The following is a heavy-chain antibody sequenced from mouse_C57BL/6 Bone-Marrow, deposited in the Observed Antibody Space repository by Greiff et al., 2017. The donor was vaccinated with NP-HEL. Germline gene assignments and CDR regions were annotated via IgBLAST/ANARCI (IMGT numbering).Heavy chain of an antibody. V-gene: IGHV3-8*01. J-gene: IGHJ1*03. Sequence: EVKLMESGPGLAKPSQTLSLTCSVPGYSITSDYWNWIRKFPGNKLEYMGYISYSGSTYYNPSLKSRISITRDTSKNQYYLQLNSVTTEDTATYYCARSHYGSRDWYFDVWGTGTTVTVSS. CDR1: GYSITSDY. CDR3: ARSHYGSRDWYFDV. CDR2: ISYSGST. D-gene: IGHD1-1*01.